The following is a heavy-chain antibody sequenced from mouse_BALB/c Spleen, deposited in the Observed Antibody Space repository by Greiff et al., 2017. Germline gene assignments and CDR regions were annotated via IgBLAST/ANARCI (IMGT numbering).Heavy chain of an antibody. V-gene: IGHV2-9*02. CDR3: ARNGYDVGGYYFDY. D-gene: IGHD2-2*01. CDR1: GFSLTSYG. J-gene: IGHJ2*01. Sequence: VKLMESGPGLVAPSQSLSITCTVSGFSLTSYGVHWVRQPPGKGLEWLGVIWAGGSTNYNSALMSRLSISKDNSKSQVFLKMNSLQTDDTAMYYCARNGYDVGGYYFDYWGQGTTLTVSS. CDR2: IWAGGST.